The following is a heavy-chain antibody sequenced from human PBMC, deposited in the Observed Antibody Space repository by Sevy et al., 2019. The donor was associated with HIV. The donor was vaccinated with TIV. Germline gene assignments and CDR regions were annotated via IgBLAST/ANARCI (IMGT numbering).Heavy chain of an antibody. CDR3: ATISQQLVGFFDY. V-gene: IGHV4-59*08. Sequence: SETLSLTCTVSGGSISSYYWSWIRQPPGKGLEWIGYIFYSGSTYYNPSLKRRVTISVDTSMNQYSLKLTSVTAADTAWYYGATISQQLVGFFDYWGQGTLVTVSS. CDR1: GGSISSYY. J-gene: IGHJ4*02. CDR2: IFYSGST. D-gene: IGHD6-6*01.